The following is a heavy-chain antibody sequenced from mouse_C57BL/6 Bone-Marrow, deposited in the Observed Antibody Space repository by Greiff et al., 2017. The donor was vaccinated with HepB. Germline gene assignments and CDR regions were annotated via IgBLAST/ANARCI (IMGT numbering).Heavy chain of an antibody. CDR2: IWSGGST. CDR1: GFSLTSYG. CDR3: ARNWGWLPYFSFDY. Sequence: VNVVESGPGLVQPSQSLSITCTVSGFSLTSYGVHWVRQSPGKGLEWLGVIWSGGSTDYNAAFISRLSISKDNSKSQVFFKMNSLQADDTAIYYCARNWGWLPYFSFDYWGQGTTLTVSS. V-gene: IGHV2-2*01. J-gene: IGHJ2*01. D-gene: IGHD2-3*01.